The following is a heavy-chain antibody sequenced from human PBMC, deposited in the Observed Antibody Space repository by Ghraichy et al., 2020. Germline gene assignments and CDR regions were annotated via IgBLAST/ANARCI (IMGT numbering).Heavy chain of an antibody. Sequence: ASVKVSCKASGYTFTGYYMHWVRQAPGQGLEWMGWINPNSGGTNYAQKFQGRVTMTRDTSISTAYMELSRLRSDDTAVYYCARSDILTGYYNAGGDYWGQGTLVTVSS. CDR2: INPNSGGT. D-gene: IGHD3-9*01. CDR3: ARSDILTGYYNAGGDY. J-gene: IGHJ4*02. CDR1: GYTFTGYY. V-gene: IGHV1-2*02.